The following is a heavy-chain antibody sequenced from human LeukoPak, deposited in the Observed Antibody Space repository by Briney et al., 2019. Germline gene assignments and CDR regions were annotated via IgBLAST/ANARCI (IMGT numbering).Heavy chain of an antibody. V-gene: IGHV1-69*05. D-gene: IGHD1-26*01. CDR2: IIPIFGTA. CDR3: ARDSPPSLVGATKGGVDY. J-gene: IGHJ4*02. Sequence: GASVKVSCKASGYTFTGYYMHWVRQAPGQGLEWMGRIIPIFGTANYAQKFQGRVTITTDESTSTAYMELRSLRSDDTAVYYCARDSPPSLVGATKGGVDYWGQGTLVTVSS. CDR1: GYTFTGYY.